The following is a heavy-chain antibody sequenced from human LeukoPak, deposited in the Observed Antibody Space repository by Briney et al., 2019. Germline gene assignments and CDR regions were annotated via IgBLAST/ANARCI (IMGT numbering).Heavy chain of an antibody. Sequence: SGGSLSHICSASGFTFSSYAMHWVGQAPGKGLEYVSAISSNGGSTYYADSVKGRFTISRDNSKNTLYLQMTSLRAEDTALYYCVKTFGLYYYDSSGHFDDWGQGTPVTVSS. CDR2: ISSNGGST. D-gene: IGHD3-22*01. J-gene: IGHJ4*01. CDR3: VKTFGLYYYDSSGHFDD. V-gene: IGHV3-64D*06. CDR1: GFTFSSYA.